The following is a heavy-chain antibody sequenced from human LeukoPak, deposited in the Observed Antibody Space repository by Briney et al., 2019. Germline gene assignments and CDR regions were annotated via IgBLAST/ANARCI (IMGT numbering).Heavy chain of an antibody. Sequence: GGSLRLSCATSGFTFSSNGVHWARQAPGKGLEWVAFMRSDGSHEEYAESVKGRFAISRDNFKNTVHLQMSSLRFEATAVYYCAKAFGSGSYIIDHWGRGTLVTVSS. D-gene: IGHD3-10*01. CDR3: AKAFGSGSYIIDH. CDR2: MRSDGSHE. V-gene: IGHV3-30*02. CDR1: GFTFSSNG. J-gene: IGHJ4*02.